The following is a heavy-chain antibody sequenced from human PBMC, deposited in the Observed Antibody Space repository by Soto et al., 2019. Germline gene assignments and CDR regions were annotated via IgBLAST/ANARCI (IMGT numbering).Heavy chain of an antibody. Sequence: PGESLKISCKGSGYSFPSDWIGWVRQMPGKGLEWMGIIYPGDSDTRYSPSFQGQVTISADKSISTAYLQWSSLKASDPAMYYCARLTANAFHIWGKETMVTVSS. CDR1: GYSFPSDW. J-gene: IGHJ3*02. CDR3: ARLTANAFHI. V-gene: IGHV5-51*01. CDR2: IYPGDSDT.